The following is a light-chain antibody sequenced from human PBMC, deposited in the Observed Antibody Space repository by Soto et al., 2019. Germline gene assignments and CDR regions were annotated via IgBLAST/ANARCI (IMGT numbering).Light chain of an antibody. Sequence: EIVMTQSPATLSVSPWGRATLSCRASQSVSSNLAWYQQKPGQAPRLLIYGASTRATGIPARFSGSGSGTEFTLTISSLQSEDFAVYYCQQYNDWVTFGPGTKVDI. J-gene: IGKJ3*01. V-gene: IGKV3-15*01. CDR2: GAS. CDR1: QSVSSN. CDR3: QQYNDWVT.